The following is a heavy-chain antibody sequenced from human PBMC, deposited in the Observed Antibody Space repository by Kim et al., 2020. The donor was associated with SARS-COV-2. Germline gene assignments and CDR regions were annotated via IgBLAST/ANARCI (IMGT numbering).Heavy chain of an antibody. V-gene: IGHV3-30*01. D-gene: IGHD3-22*01. CDR3: ARPSALWDYYDSSGYYFDY. J-gene: IGHJ4*02. Sequence: GRFTISRDNSKNTLYLQMNSLRAEDTAVYYCARPSALWDYYDSSGYYFDYWGQGTLVTVSS.